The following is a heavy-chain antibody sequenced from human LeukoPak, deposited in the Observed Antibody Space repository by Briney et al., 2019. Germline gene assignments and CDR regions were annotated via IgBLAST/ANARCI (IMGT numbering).Heavy chain of an antibody. CDR2: ISYDGSNK. CDR3: ARDGYSSSSEGGPLDY. CDR1: GFTFSSYA. V-gene: IGHV3-30-3*01. D-gene: IGHD6-6*01. Sequence: GGSLRLSCAASGFTFSSYAMHWVRQAPGKGLEWVAVISYDGSNKYYADSVKGRFTISRDNSKNTLYLQMNSLRAEDTAVYYCARDGYSSSSEGGPLDYWGQGTLVTVSS. J-gene: IGHJ4*02.